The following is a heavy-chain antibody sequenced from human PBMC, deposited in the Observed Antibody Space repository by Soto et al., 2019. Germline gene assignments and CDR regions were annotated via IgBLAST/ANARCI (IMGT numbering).Heavy chain of an antibody. CDR3: ASHGSGDYFWFDP. D-gene: IGHD4-17*01. CDR2: ASTDGSST. J-gene: IGHJ5*02. CDR1: GFTFSNFW. Sequence: EGQLVESGGGLVQPGGSLRLSCAASGFTFSNFWVHWVRQAPGKGLVWVSRASTDGSSTSYADSVKGRFTISRDNAKNMLYMEMNSLRAEDTAVYYCASHGSGDYFWFDPWGQGTLVTVSS. V-gene: IGHV3-74*01.